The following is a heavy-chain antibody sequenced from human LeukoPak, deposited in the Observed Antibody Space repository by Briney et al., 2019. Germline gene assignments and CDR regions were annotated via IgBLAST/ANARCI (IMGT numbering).Heavy chain of an antibody. J-gene: IGHJ4*02. CDR3: ARAIAAAGTYYFDY. V-gene: IGHV3-23*01. D-gene: IGHD6-13*01. CDR1: GFTFGRYA. CDR2: ISGSGGGT. Sequence: GGTLRLSCAASGFTFGRYAMSWVRQAPGKGLEWASAISGSGGGTYYADAVKGRFTISRDNAKNSLYPQMNSLRAEDTAVYYCARAIAAAGTYYFDYWGQGTLVTVSS.